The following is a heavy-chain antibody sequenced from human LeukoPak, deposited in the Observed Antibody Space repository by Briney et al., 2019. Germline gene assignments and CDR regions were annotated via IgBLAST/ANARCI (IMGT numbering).Heavy chain of an antibody. CDR1: GYTFTGYY. D-gene: IGHD6-13*01. V-gene: IGHV1-2*02. Sequence: GASVKVSCKASGYTFTGYYMHWVRQAPGQGLEWMGWINPNSGGTNYAQRFQGRVTMTRDTSISTAYMELSRLRSDDTAVYYCARGDRQQLVPRVFDPWGQGTLVTVSS. CDR2: INPNSGGT. CDR3: ARGDRQQLVPRVFDP. J-gene: IGHJ5*02.